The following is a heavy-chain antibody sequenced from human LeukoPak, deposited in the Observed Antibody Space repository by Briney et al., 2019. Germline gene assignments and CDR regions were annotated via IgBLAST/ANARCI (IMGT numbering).Heavy chain of an antibody. Sequence: TLSLTCTVSGGSISSGDYYWSWIRQPPGKGLEWIGYIYYSGSTNYNPSLKSRVTISVDTSKNQFSLKLSSVTAADTAVYYCARGSYDFWSGSFDYWGQGTLVTVSS. CDR1: GGSISSGDYY. D-gene: IGHD3-3*01. CDR3: ARGSYDFWSGSFDY. CDR2: IYYSGST. V-gene: IGHV4-61*08. J-gene: IGHJ4*02.